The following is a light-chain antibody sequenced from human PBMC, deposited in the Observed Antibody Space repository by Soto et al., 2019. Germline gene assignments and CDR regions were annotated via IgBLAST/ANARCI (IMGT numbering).Light chain of an antibody. CDR2: LGS. V-gene: IGKV2-28*01. CDR3: MQALQTPIT. J-gene: IGKJ5*01. CDR1: QSLLHSNGYNY. Sequence: DIVMTQSPLSLPVTPGEPASISGGCSQSLLHSNGYNYLDWYLQKPGQSPQLLIYLGSNRASGVPDRFSGSGSGTDFTLKISRVEAEDVGVYYCMQALQTPITFGQGTRLEI.